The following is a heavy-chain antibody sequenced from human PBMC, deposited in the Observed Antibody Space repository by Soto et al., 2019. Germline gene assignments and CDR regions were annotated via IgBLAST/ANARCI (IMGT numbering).Heavy chain of an antibody. CDR3: ARGPSRDGPPVLLGWDY. V-gene: IGHV4-34*01. J-gene: IGHJ4*02. CDR2: INHSGST. CDR1: GGSFSGYY. Sequence: QVQLQQWGAGLLKPSETLSLTCAVYGGSFSGYYWRWIRQPPGKGLEWIGEINHSGSTNYNPSLKSRVTISVDTSKNQFSLKLSSVTAADTAVYYCARGPSRDGPPVLLGWDYWGQGTLVTVSS. D-gene: IGHD1-26*01.